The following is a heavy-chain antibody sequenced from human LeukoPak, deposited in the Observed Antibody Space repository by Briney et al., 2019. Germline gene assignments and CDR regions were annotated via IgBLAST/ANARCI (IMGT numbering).Heavy chain of an antibody. CDR1: GGSISNFF. Sequence: PSETLSLSCTVSGGSISNFFWSWIRQPPGKGLEWIGYISYSGSTSYNPSLKSRVTILVDTSKNQFSLKLSSVTAADTAVYYCARDHGGGSNYFGYWGQAPLPTLSS. CDR2: ISYSGST. D-gene: IGHD4-23*01. V-gene: IGHV4-59*01. CDR3: ARDHGGGSNYFGY. J-gene: IGHJ4*02.